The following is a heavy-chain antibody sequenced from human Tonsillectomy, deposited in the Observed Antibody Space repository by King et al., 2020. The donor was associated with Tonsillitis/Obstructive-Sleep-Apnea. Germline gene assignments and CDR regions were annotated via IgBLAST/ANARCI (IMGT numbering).Heavy chain of an antibody. CDR3: ARSGYCSGGSCHFDY. CDR2: IYPGDSDT. CDR1: GYSFTSYW. D-gene: IGHD2-15*01. J-gene: IGHJ4*02. V-gene: IGHV5-51*01. Sequence: VQLVESGAEVKKPGESLKISCTGSGYSFTSYWIGWVRQMPGKGLEWMGIIYPGDSDTRYSPSFQGQVTISADKSISTAYLQWSSLKASDTAMYYCARSGYCSGGSCHFDYWGQGTLVTVSS.